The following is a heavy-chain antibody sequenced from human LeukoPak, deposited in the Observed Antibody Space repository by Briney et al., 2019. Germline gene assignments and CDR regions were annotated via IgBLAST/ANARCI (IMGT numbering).Heavy chain of an antibody. D-gene: IGHD1-26*01. V-gene: IGHV3-48*01. J-gene: IGHJ4*02. CDR2: ISSSSSTI. CDR1: GFTFSSYS. CDR3: ARDEGGSGNYYFY. Sequence: GGSLRLSCAASGFTFSSYSMNWVRQAAGKGLEWVSYISSSSSTIYYADSVKGRFIISRDNAKNSLYLQMNSLRGEDTAVYYCARDEGGSGNYYFYWGQGTLVTVSS.